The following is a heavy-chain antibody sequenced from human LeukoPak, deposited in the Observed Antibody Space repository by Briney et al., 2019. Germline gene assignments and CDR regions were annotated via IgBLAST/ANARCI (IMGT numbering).Heavy chain of an antibody. CDR3: AQEVPATDYYDSSGYGVLYY. CDR2: ISDSGGTT. J-gene: IGHJ4*02. CDR1: GFIFSSYA. D-gene: IGHD3-22*01. V-gene: IGHV3-23*01. Sequence: GGSLRLSCAASGFIFSSYAMSWVRQAPGKGLGWVSAISDSGGTTYYADSVKGRFTTSRDNSKKTLYLQMNGLRAEDTAVYYCAQEVPATDYYDSSGYGVLYYWGQGTLVTVSS.